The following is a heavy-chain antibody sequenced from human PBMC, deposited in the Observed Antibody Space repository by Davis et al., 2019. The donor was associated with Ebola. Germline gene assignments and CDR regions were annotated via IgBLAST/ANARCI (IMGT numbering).Heavy chain of an antibody. CDR3: ARDRQLPDYYYYGMDV. D-gene: IGHD5-18*01. J-gene: IGHJ6*02. CDR1: GYTFTSYD. V-gene: IGHV1-69*04. Sequence: AASVKVSCKASGYTFTSYDMHWVRQAPGQGLEWMGRIIPILGIANYAQKFQGRVTITADKSTSTAYMELSRLRSDDTAVYYCARDRQLPDYYYYGMDVWGQGTTVTVSS. CDR2: IIPILGIA.